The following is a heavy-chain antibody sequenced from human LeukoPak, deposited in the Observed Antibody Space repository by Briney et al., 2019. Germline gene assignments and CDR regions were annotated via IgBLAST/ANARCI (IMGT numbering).Heavy chain of an antibody. D-gene: IGHD1-26*01. J-gene: IGHJ2*01. CDR1: GFTFSNYA. Sequence: GGSLRLSCEASGFTFSNYAMSWVRQAPGKGLEWVSSIRASGGSTYYADSVKGRFTISRDNSKNTLFLQMNSLRAEDMAVYYCAKDRTVGASYWYFDLWGRGTLVTVSS. CDR3: AKDRTVGASYWYFDL. CDR2: IRASGGST. V-gene: IGHV3-23*01.